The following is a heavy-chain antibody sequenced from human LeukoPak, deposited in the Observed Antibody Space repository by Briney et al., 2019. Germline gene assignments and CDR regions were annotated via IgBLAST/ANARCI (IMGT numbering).Heavy chain of an antibody. V-gene: IGHV1-69*04. CDR1: GGTFSSYA. CDR3: ARDPQTYYYDSSGPAQAFDI. Sequence: SVKVSCEASGGTFSSYAISWVRQAPGQGLEWMGRIIPILGIANYAQKFQGRVTITADKSMSTAYMELSSLRSEDAAVYYCARDPQTYYYDSSGPAQAFDIWGLGTMVTVSS. J-gene: IGHJ3*02. CDR2: IIPILGIA. D-gene: IGHD3-22*01.